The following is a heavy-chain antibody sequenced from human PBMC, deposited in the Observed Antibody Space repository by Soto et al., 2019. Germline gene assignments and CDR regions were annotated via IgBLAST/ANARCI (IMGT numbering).Heavy chain of an antibody. D-gene: IGHD2-15*01. J-gene: IGHJ4*02. V-gene: IGHV3-7*01. Sequence: GGSLRLSCAASGFTFSSYWMSWVRQAPGKGLEWVANIKQDGSEKYYVDSVKGRFTISRDNAKNSLYLQMNSLRAEDTAVYYYARESGGLGYCSGGSCYSTGGFDYWGQGTLVTVSS. CDR2: IKQDGSEK. CDR3: ARESGGLGYCSGGSCYSTGGFDY. CDR1: GFTFSSYW.